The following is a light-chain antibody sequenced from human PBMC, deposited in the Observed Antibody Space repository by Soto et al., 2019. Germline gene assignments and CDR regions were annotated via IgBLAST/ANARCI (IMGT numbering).Light chain of an antibody. CDR3: QQSHSTPLT. CDR1: QNIGRY. CDR2: AAS. V-gene: IGKV1-39*01. J-gene: IGKJ4*01. Sequence: DIQMTQSPSSLSASAGDRVTVTCRASQNIGRYLNWYQQKPGKAPNVLIYAASSLHSGVPSRFSGSGSGTDFTLTITNLQPEDSATYYCQQSHSTPLTFGGGTRVEIK.